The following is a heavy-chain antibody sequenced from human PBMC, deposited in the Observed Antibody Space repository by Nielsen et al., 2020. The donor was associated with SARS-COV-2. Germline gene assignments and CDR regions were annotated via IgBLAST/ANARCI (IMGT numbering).Heavy chain of an antibody. D-gene: IGHD5-12*01. V-gene: IGHV1-69*01. Sequence: WVRQAPGQGLEWMGGIIPIFGTANYAQKFQGRVTITADESTSTAYMELSSLRSEDTAVYYCERASGYSGYDQPYYFDYWGQGTLVTVSS. CDR2: IIPIFGTA. CDR3: ERASGYSGYDQPYYFDY. J-gene: IGHJ4*02.